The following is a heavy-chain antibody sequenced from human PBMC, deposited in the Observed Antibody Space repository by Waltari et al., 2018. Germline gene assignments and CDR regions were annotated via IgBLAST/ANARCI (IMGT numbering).Heavy chain of an antibody. J-gene: IGHJ4*02. V-gene: IGHV4-59*12. CDR3: ARNFDPGAPYFDY. CDR1: GGSISGYY. Sequence: QVQLQESGPGLVKPSETLSLTCAVSGGSISGYYWHWLRQTPGKGLEWIGYIGGSSGSTYYNPSLKSRVTISTDTSKNQFSLKLSSVTAADTAVYYCARNFDPGAPYFDYWGQGVLVTVSS. CDR2: IGGSSGST.